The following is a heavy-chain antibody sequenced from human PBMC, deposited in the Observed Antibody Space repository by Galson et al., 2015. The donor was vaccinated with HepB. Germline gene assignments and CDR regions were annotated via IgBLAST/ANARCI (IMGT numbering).Heavy chain of an antibody. V-gene: IGHV3-23*01. CDR1: GVNFRSHA. CDR2: IRGSGGTP. Sequence: SLRLACAASGVNFRSHAMSGVGQAPGEGLEWGSGIRGSGGTPSQADSVKGRLTITRDSARNTLYLQMNSLRADDTAVYYCAKDPRSSRGDYWGQGTLVTVSS. CDR3: AKDPRSSRGDY. D-gene: IGHD2-2*01. J-gene: IGHJ4*02.